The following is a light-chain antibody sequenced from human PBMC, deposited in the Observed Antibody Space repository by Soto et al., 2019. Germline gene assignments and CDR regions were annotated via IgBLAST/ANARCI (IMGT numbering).Light chain of an antibody. CDR3: QQYGSSPLT. V-gene: IGKV3-20*01. CDR1: QSVSSSY. J-gene: IGKJ1*01. Sequence: EIVLTQSPGTLSLSPGERATLSCRASQSVSSSYLAWYQQKPGQAPRLLIYGASSRATGIPDRFSGSGSVTDFTLTIIRLEPEDFAVDYCQQYGSSPLTFGQGTKVDI. CDR2: GAS.